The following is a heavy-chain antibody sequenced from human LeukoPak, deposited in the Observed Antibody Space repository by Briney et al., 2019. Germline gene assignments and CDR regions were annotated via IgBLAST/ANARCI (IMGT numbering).Heavy chain of an antibody. Sequence: ASVKVSCKASGYTFTSYGISWVRQAPGQGLEWMGWISAYNGNTNYAQKLQGRVTMTTDTSTSTAYMELRSLRSDDTAVYYCARDGRYYDSSGYYRINFDYWGQGTLVTVSS. D-gene: IGHD3-22*01. CDR2: ISAYNGNT. V-gene: IGHV1-18*01. CDR1: GYTFTSYG. J-gene: IGHJ4*02. CDR3: ARDGRYYDSSGYYRINFDY.